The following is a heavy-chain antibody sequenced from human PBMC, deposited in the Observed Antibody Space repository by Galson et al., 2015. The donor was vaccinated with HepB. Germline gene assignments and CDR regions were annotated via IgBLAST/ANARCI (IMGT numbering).Heavy chain of an antibody. CDR3: AKVDYGDYPDYAEFDP. D-gene: IGHD4-17*01. Sequence: SLRLSCAASGFTLSSYAMSWIRQAPGKGLEWVSAISGSGGSTYYADSVKGRFTISRDNSKNTLYLQMNSLRAEDTAVYYCAKVDYGDYPDYAEFDPWGQGTLVTVSS. J-gene: IGHJ5*02. CDR1: GFTLSSYA. V-gene: IGHV3-23*01. CDR2: ISGSGGST.